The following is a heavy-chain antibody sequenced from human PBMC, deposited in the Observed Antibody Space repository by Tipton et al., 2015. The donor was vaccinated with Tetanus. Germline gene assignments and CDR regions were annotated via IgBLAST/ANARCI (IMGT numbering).Heavy chain of an antibody. D-gene: IGHD1-14*01. CDR1: GFTFSNFH. J-gene: IGHJ6*04. V-gene: IGHV3-21*03. CDR3: AKEALGVLNL. CDR2: ISSTSSYI. Sequence: SLRLSCAVSGFTFSNFHMNWVRQAPGKGLEWVAFISSTSSYIYYADSVKGRFTVSRDNAKSSLFLQMGSLRADDTAIYYCAKEALGVLNLWGKGTTVIVSS.